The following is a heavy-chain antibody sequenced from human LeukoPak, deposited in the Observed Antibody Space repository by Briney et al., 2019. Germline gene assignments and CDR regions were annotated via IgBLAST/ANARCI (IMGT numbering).Heavy chain of an antibody. CDR3: ARVMRGYYYYYYGMDV. D-gene: IGHD3-16*01. Sequence: SETLSLTCTVSGGSISSYYWSWIRQPPGKGLEWIGYIYYSGSTNYNPSLKSRVTISVDTSKNQFSLKLSSVTAADTAVYYCARVMRGYYYYYYGMDVWGQGTTVTVSS. V-gene: IGHV4-59*12. CDR1: GGSISSYY. CDR2: IYYSGST. J-gene: IGHJ6*02.